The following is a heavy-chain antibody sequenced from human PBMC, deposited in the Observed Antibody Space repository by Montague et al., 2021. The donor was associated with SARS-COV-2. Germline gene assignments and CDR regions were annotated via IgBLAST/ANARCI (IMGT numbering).Heavy chain of an antibody. J-gene: IGHJ1*01. CDR3: VSGRDGSYSHFHF. V-gene: IGHV4-59*01. Sequence: SETLSLTCTVSGVSINAYYWAWIRQTPGKGLEWIGYIFFNRGPIHNASLKNRVTISLDTSKSQVSLRLTSVTAADTAVYFCVSGRDGSYSHFHFWGQGSLVTVSA. CDR1: GVSINAYY. D-gene: IGHD4-11*01. CDR2: IFFNRGP.